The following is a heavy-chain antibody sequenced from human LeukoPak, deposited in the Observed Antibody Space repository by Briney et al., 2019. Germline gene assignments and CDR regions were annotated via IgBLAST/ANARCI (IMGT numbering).Heavy chain of an antibody. D-gene: IGHD4-17*01. CDR1: GFTFSSYA. CDR2: ISYDGSNK. V-gene: IGHV3-30-3*01. J-gene: IGHJ4*02. CDR3: ASLYGDPSDY. Sequence: GGSLRLSCAASGFTFSSYAMHWVRQAPGKGLEWVAVISYDGSNKYYADSVKGRFTISRDNSKNTLYLQMNSLRAEDTAVYYCASLYGDPSDYWGQGTLVTVSS.